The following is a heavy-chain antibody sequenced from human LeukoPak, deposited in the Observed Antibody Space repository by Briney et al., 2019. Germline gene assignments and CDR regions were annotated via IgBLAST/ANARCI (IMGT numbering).Heavy chain of an antibody. Sequence: PSETLSLTCTVSGGSISSYYWSWIRQPAGKGLEWIGRIYTSGSTNYNPSLKSRVTMSVDTSKNQFSLKLSSVTAADTAVYYCARQSATIFGVVIARIHAFDIWGQGTMVTVSS. CDR2: IYTSGST. J-gene: IGHJ3*02. CDR3: ARQSATIFGVVIARIHAFDI. CDR1: GGSISSYY. D-gene: IGHD3-3*01. V-gene: IGHV4-4*07.